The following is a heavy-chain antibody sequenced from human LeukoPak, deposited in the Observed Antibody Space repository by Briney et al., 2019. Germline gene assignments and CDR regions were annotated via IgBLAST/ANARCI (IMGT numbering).Heavy chain of an antibody. CDR2: FDRPSDST. V-gene: IGHV3-23*01. D-gene: IGHD5-24*01. J-gene: IGHJ4*02. CDR1: GFTLFGSH. Sequence: GGSLGLSCLAPGFTLFGSHINWVGQAPGRGLKWVSAFDRPSDSTYYAESVKGRFTVSRDNSKSTLFLEMNSLRAEDTAVYYCAKDPPRGDGYQPNFFDSWGQGTLVTVSS. CDR3: AKDPPRGDGYQPNFFDS.